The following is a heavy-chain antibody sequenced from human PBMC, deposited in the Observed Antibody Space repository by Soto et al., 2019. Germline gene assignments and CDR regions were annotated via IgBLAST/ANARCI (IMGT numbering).Heavy chain of an antibody. CDR3: ARADRLRLRYWDY. CDR2: INHRGRT. J-gene: IGHJ4*02. Sequence: QVQLQQWGAGLLKPSENLSLTCAVYGGSFSGYYWCWIRQHPGKGLEWIGEINHRGRTNYNPSLKSRVTISVDTSKNQFSLKLSSVTAADTAVYYCARADRLRLRYWDYWGQGTLVTVSS. CDR1: GGSFSGYY. D-gene: IGHD2-8*02. V-gene: IGHV4-34*01.